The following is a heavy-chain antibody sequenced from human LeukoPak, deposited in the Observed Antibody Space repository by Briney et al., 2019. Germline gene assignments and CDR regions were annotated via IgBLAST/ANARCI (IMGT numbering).Heavy chain of an antibody. J-gene: IGHJ6*03. Sequence: GGSLRLSCAASGFTFSNYWMNWVRQAPGKGLEWVSYISSSGSTIYYADSVKGRFTISRDNAKNSLYLQMNSLRAEDTAVYYCARDSVPGVTHPDEYYYYYYMDVWGKGTTVTISS. V-gene: IGHV3-48*04. CDR3: ARDSVPGVTHPDEYYYYYYMDV. CDR1: GFTFSNYW. D-gene: IGHD4-23*01. CDR2: ISSSGSTI.